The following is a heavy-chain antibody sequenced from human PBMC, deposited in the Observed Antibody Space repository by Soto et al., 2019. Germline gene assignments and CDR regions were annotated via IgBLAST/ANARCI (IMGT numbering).Heavy chain of an antibody. D-gene: IGHD6-19*01. CDR2: ISYDGRNK. CDR1: GFTFSSYG. Sequence: GSLRLSCAASGFTFSSYGMHCFLQSPVKGLEWVAVISYDGRNKYYADAVKGRFTISRDNSKNTLYLQMSSLRAEDTAVYYCVKDGSSGWPYFYDMDVWGQGTTVTVSS. J-gene: IGHJ6*02. CDR3: VKDGSSGWPYFYDMDV. V-gene: IGHV3-30*18.